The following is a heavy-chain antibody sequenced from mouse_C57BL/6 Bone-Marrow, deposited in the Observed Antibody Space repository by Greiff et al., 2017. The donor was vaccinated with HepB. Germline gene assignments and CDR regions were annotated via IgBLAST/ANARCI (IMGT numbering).Heavy chain of an antibody. Sequence: QVQLQQPGAELVMPGASVKLSCKASGYTFTSYWMHWVKQRPGQGLEWIGEIDPSDSYTNYNQKFKGKSTLTVDKSSSTAYMQLRSLTSEDSAVYYCAREDYTPFAYWGQGTLVTVSA. CDR3: AREDYTPFAY. D-gene: IGHD2-12*01. CDR2: IDPSDSYT. CDR1: GYTFTSYW. V-gene: IGHV1-69*01. J-gene: IGHJ3*01.